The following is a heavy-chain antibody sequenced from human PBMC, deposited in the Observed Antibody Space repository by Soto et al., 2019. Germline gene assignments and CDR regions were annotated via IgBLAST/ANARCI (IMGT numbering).Heavy chain of an antibody. CDR2: INPSGGST. V-gene: IGHV1-46*01. D-gene: IGHD3-9*01. CDR3: AARTGYYTSYYYMDV. Sequence: ASVKVSCKASGYTFTSYYMHWVRQAPGQGLEWMGIINPSGGSTSYAQKFQGRVTMTRDTSTSTVYMELSSLRSEDTAIYYFAARTGYYTSYYYMDVWGKGTTVTVSS. CDR1: GYTFTSYY. J-gene: IGHJ6*03.